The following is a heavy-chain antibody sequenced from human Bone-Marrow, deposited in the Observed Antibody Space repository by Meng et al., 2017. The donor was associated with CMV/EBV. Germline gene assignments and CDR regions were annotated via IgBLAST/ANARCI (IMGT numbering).Heavy chain of an antibody. J-gene: IGHJ4*02. V-gene: IGHV4-61*01. CDR3: ARELGSYDFWSGYYSAYYFDY. CDR2: IYYSGST. Sequence: GSYDWSWIRQPPGKGLEWIGYIYYSGSTNYNPSLKSRVTISVDTSKNQFSLKLSSVTAADTAVYYCARELGSYDFWSGYYSAYYFDYWGQGTLVTVSS. D-gene: IGHD3-3*01. CDR1: GSYD.